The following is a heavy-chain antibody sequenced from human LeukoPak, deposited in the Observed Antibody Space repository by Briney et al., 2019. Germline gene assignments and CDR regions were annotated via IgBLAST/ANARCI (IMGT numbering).Heavy chain of an antibody. CDR2: IYHTGHT. J-gene: IGHJ4*02. CDR3: ARGPGGYSFYDYVWGSYRFDY. D-gene: IGHD3-16*02. Sequence: PSETLSLTCTVSGGSISGNYWSWIRQPPGEGLEWLGYIYHTGHTHYNPSLKSRVTISVDTSKNQFSLKLSSVTAADTAVYYCARGPGGYSFYDYVWGSYRFDYWGQGTLVTVSS. V-gene: IGHV4-59*12. CDR1: GGSISGNY.